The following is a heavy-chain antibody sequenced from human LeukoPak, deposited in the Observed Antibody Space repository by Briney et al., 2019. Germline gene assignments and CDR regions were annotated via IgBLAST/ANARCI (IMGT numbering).Heavy chain of an antibody. J-gene: IGHJ4*02. D-gene: IGHD2-8*01. V-gene: IGHV4-31*03. Sequence: SETLSLTCTVSGGSISSGGYCWSWIRQHPGKGLEWIGYIYYSGSTYYNPSLKSRVTISVDTSKNQFSLKLSSVTAADTAVYYCARAPNPDFFDDWGQGTLVTVSS. CDR3: ARAPNPDFFDD. CDR2: IYYSGST. CDR1: GGSISSGGYC.